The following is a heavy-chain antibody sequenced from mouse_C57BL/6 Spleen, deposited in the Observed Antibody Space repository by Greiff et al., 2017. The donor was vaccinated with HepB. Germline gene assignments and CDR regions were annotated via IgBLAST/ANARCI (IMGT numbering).Heavy chain of an antibody. D-gene: IGHD1-1*01. J-gene: IGHJ2*01. CDR1: GYTFTSYW. CDR3: ARYYYGRGDY. CDR2: IDPSDSYT. Sequence: QVQLQQSGAELVMPGASVKLSCKASGYTFTSYWMHWVKQRPGQGLEWIGEIDPSDSYTNYNQKFKGKSTLTVDKSSSTAYMQLSSLTSEDSAVYYCARYYYGRGDYWGQGTTLTVSS. V-gene: IGHV1-69*01.